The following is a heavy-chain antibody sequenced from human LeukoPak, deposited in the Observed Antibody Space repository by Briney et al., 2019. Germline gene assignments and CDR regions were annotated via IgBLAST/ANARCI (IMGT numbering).Heavy chain of an antibody. Sequence: ASVKVSCKASGYTFTSYGISWVRQAPGQGLDWMGWISAYNGNTNYAQNLQDRVFMNTDTSTTTAYMELRSLRSDDTAVYYCARYPLSYSGNWHYYFDYWGQGTLVTVSS. D-gene: IGHD6-13*01. CDR3: ARYPLSYSGNWHYYFDY. CDR2: ISAYNGNT. J-gene: IGHJ4*02. V-gene: IGHV1-18*04. CDR1: GYTFTSYG.